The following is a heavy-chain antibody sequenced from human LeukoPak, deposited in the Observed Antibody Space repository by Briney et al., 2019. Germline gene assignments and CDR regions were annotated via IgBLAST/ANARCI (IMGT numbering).Heavy chain of an antibody. CDR1: GGSISIHY. D-gene: IGHD3-16*02. J-gene: IGHJ4*02. Sequence: SETLSLTCTVSGGSISIHYWSWIRQPPGKGLEWIGYIHYSGSTNYNPSLKSRVTISVDTSKTQFSLRLTSVTAADTAVYFCARGVYDYVWGSYRDWGQGTLVTVSS. CDR2: IHYSGST. CDR3: ARGVYDYVWGSYRD. V-gene: IGHV4-59*11.